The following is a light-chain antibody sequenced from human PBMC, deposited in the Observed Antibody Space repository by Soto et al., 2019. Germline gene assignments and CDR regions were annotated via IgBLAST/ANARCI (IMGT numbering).Light chain of an antibody. CDR2: DAS. J-gene: IGKJ1*01. CDR3: QQYNSYSWT. CDR1: QSISSW. V-gene: IGKV1-5*01. Sequence: DIQMTQSPSTLSASVGDRVTITCRASQSISSWLAWYQQKPGKAPKLLIYDASSMESGVPSRFSGSGSGTEFTLTISSLQTDNFATYYCQQYNSYSWTFGQGTKVEIK.